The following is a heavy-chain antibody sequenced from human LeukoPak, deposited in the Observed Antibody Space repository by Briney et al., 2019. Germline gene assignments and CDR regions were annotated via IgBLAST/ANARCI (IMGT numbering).Heavy chain of an antibody. CDR1: GFTFSSYD. V-gene: IGHV3-13*01. CDR2: IGTAGDI. D-gene: IGHD3-10*01. J-gene: IGHJ6*03. CDR3: ARARFDYMDV. Sequence: GGSLRLSCAASGFTFSSYDMHWVRQATGKGLEWVSGIGTAGDIYYSGSVKGRFTISRENAKNSLYLQMKSLRAGDTAVYYRARARFDYMDVWGKGTTVTVSS.